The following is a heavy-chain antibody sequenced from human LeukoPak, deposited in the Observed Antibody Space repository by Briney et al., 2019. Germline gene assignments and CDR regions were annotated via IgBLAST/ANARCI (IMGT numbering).Heavy chain of an antibody. Sequence: GGSLRLSCAASGFTLSSYAMSWVRQAPGKGLEWVANIKQGGSEKYYVDSVKGRFTISRDNAKNSLYLQMNSLRAEDTAVYYCARGTRLDYYDSSGYPLRYWGQGTLVTVSS. CDR1: GFTLSSYA. CDR2: IKQGGSEK. D-gene: IGHD3-22*01. V-gene: IGHV3-7*01. CDR3: ARGTRLDYYDSSGYPLRY. J-gene: IGHJ4*02.